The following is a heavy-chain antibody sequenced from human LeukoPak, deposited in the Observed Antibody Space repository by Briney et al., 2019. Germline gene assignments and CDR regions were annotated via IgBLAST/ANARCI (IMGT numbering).Heavy chain of an antibody. J-gene: IGHJ4*02. CDR2: IYTSGST. Sequence: PSETLSLICTVSGGSISSYYWSWIRQPAGKGLEWIGRIYTSGSTNYNPSLKSRVTMSVDTSKNQFSLKLSSVTAADTAVYYCARESRYISSWYTDYWGQGTLVTVSS. D-gene: IGHD6-13*01. CDR1: GGSISSYY. CDR3: ARESRYISSWYTDY. V-gene: IGHV4-4*07.